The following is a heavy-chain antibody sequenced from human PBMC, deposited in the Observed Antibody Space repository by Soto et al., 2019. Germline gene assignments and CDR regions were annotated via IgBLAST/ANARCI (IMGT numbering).Heavy chain of an antibody. CDR3: ARDRTGAGGMDV. V-gene: IGHV3-33*01. CDR1: GFTFSSYG. Sequence: QVQLVASGGGVVQPGRSLRLSCAASGFTFSSYGMHWVRQAPGKGLEWVAVIWYDGSNKYYADSVKGRFTISRDNSKNTLYLQMNSLRAEDTAVYYCARDRTGAGGMDVWGQGTTVTVSS. CDR2: IWYDGSNK. J-gene: IGHJ6*02.